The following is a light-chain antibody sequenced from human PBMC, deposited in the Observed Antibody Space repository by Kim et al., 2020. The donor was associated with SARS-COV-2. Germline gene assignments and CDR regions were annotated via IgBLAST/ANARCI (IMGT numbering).Light chain of an antibody. J-gene: IGLJ2*01. Sequence: QSALTQPRSVSGSPGQSVTISCTGTSSDVGAFTFVSWYQQHPGKAPKLMIYSITARPSGVPDRFSGSKSGPTASLTISGLQAEDEADYYCCSYAGTYTLVCVGGTQLTVL. CDR2: SIT. V-gene: IGLV2-11*01. CDR3: CSYAGTYTLV. CDR1: SSDVGAFTF.